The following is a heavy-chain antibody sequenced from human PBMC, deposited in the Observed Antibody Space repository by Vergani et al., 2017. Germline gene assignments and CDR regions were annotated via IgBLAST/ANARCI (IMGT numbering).Heavy chain of an antibody. V-gene: IGHV4-61*02. CDR1: GCSISSGSYY. J-gene: IGHJ6*02. Sequence: QVQLQESGPGLVRPSQTLSLTCTVSGCSISSGSYYWSWFRQPARKGLEWIGRFYTGGGTSYNPSLKSRVTISVDTSKNKFSLQLSSVTAADTAVYYCARDPLYSTTWPFLLLAMDVWGQGTTVTVSS. D-gene: IGHD6-13*01. CDR3: ARDPLYSTTWPFLLLAMDV. CDR2: FYTGGGT.